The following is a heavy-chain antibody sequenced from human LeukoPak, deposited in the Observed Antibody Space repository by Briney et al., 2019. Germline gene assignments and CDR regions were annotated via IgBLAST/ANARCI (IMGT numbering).Heavy chain of an antibody. CDR3: ARVLDSGYPVWDC. Sequence: ASVKVSCKASGYTFTGYYMHWVRQAPGQGLEWMGWINPNSGVTNYAQKFQGRVTMTRDTSISTAYMELSRLISDDTAVYYCARVLDSGYPVWDCWGQGTLVTVSS. CDR2: INPNSGVT. D-gene: IGHD5-12*01. J-gene: IGHJ4*02. V-gene: IGHV1-2*02. CDR1: GYTFTGYY.